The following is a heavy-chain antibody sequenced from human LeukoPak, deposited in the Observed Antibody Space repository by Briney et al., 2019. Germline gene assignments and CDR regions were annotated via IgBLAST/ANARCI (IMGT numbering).Heavy chain of an antibody. Sequence: SGPTLVNPTQTLTLTCTFSGFSLSTSGVGVGWIRQPPGKALEWLALIYWDDDKRYSPSLKSSLTITKDTSKNQVVLTMTNMDPVHTATYYCAQSSGYCSGGRCFDYWGQGTLVTVSS. CDR1: GFSLSTSGVG. D-gene: IGHD2-15*01. V-gene: IGHV2-5*02. CDR2: IYWDDDK. CDR3: AQSSGYCSGGRCFDY. J-gene: IGHJ4*02.